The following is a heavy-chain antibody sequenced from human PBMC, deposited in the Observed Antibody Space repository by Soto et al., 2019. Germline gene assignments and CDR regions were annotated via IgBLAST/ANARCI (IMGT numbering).Heavy chain of an antibody. CDR2: IWYDGSNK. D-gene: IGHD6-6*01. CDR3: AREQYSPRIFDY. Sequence: GGSLILSCASSVFTFISYVIHLFLQAPVKGLEWVAVIWYDGSNKYYADSVKGRFTISRDNSKNTLYLQMNSLRAEDTAVYYCAREQYSPRIFDYCGKRNMLTVSS. CDR1: VFTFISYV. J-gene: IGHJ4*02. V-gene: IGHV3-33*01.